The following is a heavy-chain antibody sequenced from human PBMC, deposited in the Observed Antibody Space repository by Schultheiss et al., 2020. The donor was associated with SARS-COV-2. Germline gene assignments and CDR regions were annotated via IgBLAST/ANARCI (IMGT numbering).Heavy chain of an antibody. CDR1: GFTFSSYE. V-gene: IGHV3-30-3*01. J-gene: IGHJ4*02. Sequence: GGSLRLSCAASGFTFSSYEMNWVRQAPGKGLEWLAVISEDGNSKYYADSVKGRFTISRDNSTNTLSLHMDSLRPEDTAVYYCARSPPYIVVLPAAVYYFDFWGQGTLVTVSS. D-gene: IGHD2-2*01. CDR2: ISEDGNSK. CDR3: ARSPPYIVVLPAAVYYFDF.